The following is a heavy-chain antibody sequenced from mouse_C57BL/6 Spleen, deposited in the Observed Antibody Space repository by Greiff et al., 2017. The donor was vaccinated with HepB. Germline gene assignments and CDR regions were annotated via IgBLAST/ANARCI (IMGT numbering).Heavy chain of an antibody. D-gene: IGHD2-3*01. Sequence: QVQLKQPGAELVKPGASVKLSCKASGYTFTSYWMQWVKQRPGQGLEWIGEIDPSDSYTNYNQKFKGKATLTVDTSSSTAYMQLSSLTSEDSAVYYCARKWLLRDYWGQGTTLTVSS. V-gene: IGHV1-50*01. J-gene: IGHJ2*01. CDR2: IDPSDSYT. CDR1: GYTFTSYW. CDR3: ARKWLLRDY.